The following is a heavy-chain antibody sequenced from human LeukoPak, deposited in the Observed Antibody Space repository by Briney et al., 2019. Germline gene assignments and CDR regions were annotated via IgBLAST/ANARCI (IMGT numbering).Heavy chain of an antibody. CDR1: GFTFSSYS. V-gene: IGHV3-21*01. CDR3: TRGSNCDS. CDR2: FSSKSGSI. Sequence: GGSLRLSCVASGFTFSSYSMNWVRQAPGKGLEWVSLFSSKSGSIYYADLVKGRFTISRDNAKNSLYLEMNGLRAEDTAVYYCTRGSNCDSWGQGTLVTVSS. J-gene: IGHJ4*02.